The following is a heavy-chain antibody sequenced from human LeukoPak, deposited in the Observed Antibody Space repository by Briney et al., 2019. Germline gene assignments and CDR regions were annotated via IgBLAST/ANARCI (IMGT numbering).Heavy chain of an antibody. CDR3: ARELRGDYNYFDY. Sequence: SETLSLTCTVSGGSISSGSYYWSWIRQPAGKGLEWIGRINTSGSTNYNPSLKSRVTISVDTSKNQFSLKLSSVTAADTAVYYCARELRGDYNYFDYWGQGTLVTVSS. CDR2: INTSGST. D-gene: IGHD2-21*02. CDR1: GGSISSGSYY. V-gene: IGHV4-61*02. J-gene: IGHJ4*02.